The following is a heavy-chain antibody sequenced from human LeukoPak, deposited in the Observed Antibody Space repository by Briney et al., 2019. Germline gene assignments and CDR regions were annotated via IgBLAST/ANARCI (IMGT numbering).Heavy chain of an antibody. CDR2: IYWNDDK. J-gene: IGHJ4*02. D-gene: IGHD6-13*01. Sequence: SGPTLVRPTQTLTLTCTFSGFSLSTSGVGVGWIRQPPGKALEWLALIYWNDDKRYSPSLRSRLTITKDTSKNQVVLTMTNMDPVDTATYYCAHTGFYSHSDYFDYWGQGTLVTVSS. CDR1: GFSLSTSGVG. V-gene: IGHV2-5*01. CDR3: AHTGFYSHSDYFDY.